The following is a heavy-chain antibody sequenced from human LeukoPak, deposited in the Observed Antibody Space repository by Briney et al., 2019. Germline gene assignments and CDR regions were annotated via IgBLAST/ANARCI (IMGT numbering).Heavy chain of an antibody. CDR2: ISGSGGST. Sequence: GGSLRLSCAASGFTFSSYAMSWVRQAPGKGLEWVSAISGSGGSTYYADSVKGRFTISRDNSKNTLYLQMNSLRAEDTAVYYCAKGSVYYDSSGYYPAEYFQHWGQGTLVTVSS. V-gene: IGHV3-23*01. CDR3: AKGSVYYDSSGYYPAEYFQH. CDR1: GFTFSSYA. D-gene: IGHD3-22*01. J-gene: IGHJ1*01.